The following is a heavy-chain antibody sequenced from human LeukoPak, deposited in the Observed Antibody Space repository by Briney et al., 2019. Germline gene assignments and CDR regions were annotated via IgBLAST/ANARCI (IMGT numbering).Heavy chain of an antibody. V-gene: IGHV3-23*01. CDR1: GFTFSSLG. CDR3: AREDYGDRRYSN. Sequence: GGSLRLSCAASGFTFSSLGMSWVRQAPGRGLEWVSSISGDGRTTFYADSVKGRFTISRDNSKNTLYLQMNSLRAEDTAVYYCAREDYGDRRYSNWGQGALVTVSS. CDR2: ISGDGRTT. J-gene: IGHJ4*02. D-gene: IGHD4-17*01.